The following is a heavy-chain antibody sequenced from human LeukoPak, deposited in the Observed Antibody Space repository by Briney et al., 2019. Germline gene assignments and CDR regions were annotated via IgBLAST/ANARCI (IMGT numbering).Heavy chain of an antibody. J-gene: IGHJ4*02. CDR2: INHSGST. Sequence: SETLSLTCAVYGGSFSGYYWSWIRQPPGKGLEWIGEINHSGSTNYNPSLKSRVTISVDTSKNQFSLKLSSVTAADTAVYYCAREVVPAAPGHFDYWGQGTLVTVSS. V-gene: IGHV4-34*01. CDR1: GGSFSGYY. CDR3: AREVVPAAPGHFDY. D-gene: IGHD2-2*01.